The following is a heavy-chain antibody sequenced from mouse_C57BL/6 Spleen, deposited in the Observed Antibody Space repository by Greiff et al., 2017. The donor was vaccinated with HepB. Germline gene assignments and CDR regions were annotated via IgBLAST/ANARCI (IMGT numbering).Heavy chain of an antibody. CDR2: ISSGSSTI. V-gene: IGHV5-17*01. D-gene: IGHD1-1*01. CDR3: ARGPPYGSCSAWFAY. CDR1: GFTFSDYG. J-gene: IGHJ3*01. Sequence: EVMLVESGGGLVKPGGSLKLSCAASGFTFSDYGMHWVRQAPEKGLEWVAYISSGSSTIYYADTVKGRFTIYRDNAKNTLFLQMTSLRSEDTAMYYCARGPPYGSCSAWFAYWGQGTLVTVSA.